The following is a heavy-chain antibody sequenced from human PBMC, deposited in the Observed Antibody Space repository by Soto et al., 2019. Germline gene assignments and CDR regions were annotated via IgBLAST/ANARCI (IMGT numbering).Heavy chain of an antibody. CDR3: AHRNSRMFAFDI. Sequence: SGPTLVNPTQTLTLTCTFSGFSLTTVGMGVGWIRQPPGKALDWLGIIYWDDDKRYSPSLNGRVTFIKDTSKNQVVLTMTNVDPVDTGTYYCAHRNSRMFAFDIWGQGTLVTASS. D-gene: IGHD3-10*02. CDR1: GFSLTTVGMG. CDR2: IYWDDDK. V-gene: IGHV2-5*02. J-gene: IGHJ3*02.